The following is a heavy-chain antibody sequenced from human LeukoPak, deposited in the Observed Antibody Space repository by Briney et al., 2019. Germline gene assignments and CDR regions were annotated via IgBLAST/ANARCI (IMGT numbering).Heavy chain of an antibody. CDR2: ISGSGGST. D-gene: IGHD3-22*01. Sequence: GGSLRLSCAASGFTYSNYAMNWVRQAPGKGLEWVSAISGSGGSTYYADSVKGRFTISRDNAKNSLYLQMNSLGAEDTAVYYCARVLHKRNYDSSTYYGYWGQGTLVTVSS. J-gene: IGHJ4*02. V-gene: IGHV3-23*01. CDR1: GFTYSNYA. CDR3: ARVLHKRNYDSSTYYGY.